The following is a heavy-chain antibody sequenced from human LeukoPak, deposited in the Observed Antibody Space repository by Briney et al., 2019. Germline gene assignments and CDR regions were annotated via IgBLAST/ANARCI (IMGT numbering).Heavy chain of an antibody. D-gene: IGHD6-6*01. CDR3: ARDLSESSGFGS. Sequence: PSETLSLTCTVSGGSVNSGNYYWSWIRQPPGKGLEWIGYIYYSGTTNYNPSLKSRVTISLDTSKNQFSLKLSSVTAADTAVYYCARDLSESSGFGSWGQGSLVTVSS. CDR1: GGSVNSGNYY. V-gene: IGHV4-61*01. J-gene: IGHJ4*02. CDR2: IYYSGTT.